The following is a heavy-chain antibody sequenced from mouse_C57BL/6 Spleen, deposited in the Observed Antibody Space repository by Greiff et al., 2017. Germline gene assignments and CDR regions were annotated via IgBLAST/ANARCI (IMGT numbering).Heavy chain of an antibody. CDR1: GYTFTSYW. Sequence: QVQLQQPGAELVRPGSSVKLSCKASGYTFTSYWMHWVKQRPIQGLEWIGNIDPSDSETHYNQKFKDKATLTVDKSSSTAYMQLSSLTSEDSAVYYCAREGAGYSSYWYFDVWGTGTTVTVSS. V-gene: IGHV1-52*01. J-gene: IGHJ1*03. CDR2: IDPSDSET. CDR3: AREGAGYSSYWYFDV. D-gene: IGHD2-3*01.